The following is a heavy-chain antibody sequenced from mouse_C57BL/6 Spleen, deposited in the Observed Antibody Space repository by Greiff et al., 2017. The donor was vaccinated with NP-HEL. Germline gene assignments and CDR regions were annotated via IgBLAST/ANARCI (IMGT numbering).Heavy chain of an antibody. J-gene: IGHJ2*01. V-gene: IGHV1-50*01. CDR3: ARRYGSSYFDY. CDR2: IDPSASYT. Sequence: QVQLQQPGAELVKPGASVKLSCKASGYTFTSYWMQWVKQRPGQGLEWIGEIDPSASYTNYNQKFKGKATLTVDTSSSTAYMQLSSLTSEDSAVYYCARRYGSSYFDYWGQGTTLTVSS. CDR1: GYTFTSYW. D-gene: IGHD1-1*01.